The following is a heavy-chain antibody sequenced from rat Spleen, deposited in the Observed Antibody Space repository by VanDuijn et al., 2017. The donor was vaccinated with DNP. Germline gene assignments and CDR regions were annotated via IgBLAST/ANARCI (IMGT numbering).Heavy chain of an antibody. D-gene: IGHD1-11*01. J-gene: IGHJ2*01. CDR1: GFTFSDYY. V-gene: IGHV5-20*01. CDR3: AKAGGYSPWYFDY. Sequence: EVQLVESGGGLVQPGGSLKLSCAASGFTFSDYYMAWVRQAPTKGLEWVAYINFDGGSTYHGDSVKGRFTISRDNAKSTLYLQVNSLRSEETATYYCAKAGGYSPWYFDYWGQGVMVTVSS. CDR2: INFDGGST.